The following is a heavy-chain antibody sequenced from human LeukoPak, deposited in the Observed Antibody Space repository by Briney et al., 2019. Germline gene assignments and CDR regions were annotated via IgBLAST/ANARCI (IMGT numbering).Heavy chain of an antibody. J-gene: IGHJ4*02. V-gene: IGHV4-59*01. Sequence: SETLSLTCTVSGGSISSDYWRWVREPPRKGLEWVGCMFNNVRTKDNPSLNSLFTLSADTSKNPFSLRLTSVTAADTAVYYCVAIKRGNILGFFDFWGQGILVTVSS. D-gene: IGHD3-22*01. CDR2: MFNNVRT. CDR1: GGSISSDY. CDR3: VAIKRGNILGFFDF.